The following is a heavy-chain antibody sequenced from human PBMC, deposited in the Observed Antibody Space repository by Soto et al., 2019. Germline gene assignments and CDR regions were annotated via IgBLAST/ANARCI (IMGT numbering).Heavy chain of an antibody. Sequence: EVQLLESGGGLVQPGGSLRLSCAASGLTVSRYAMSWVRQAPGKGLEWVSVISGSGSTYSADSVKGRFTISRDSSKNTVYRQMNSLRAEDTAVYYCAKALLFTFKTGYYWAVGGRGTTVTVSS. J-gene: IGHJ6*03. D-gene: IGHD3-16*01. CDR2: ISGSGST. CDR1: GLTVSRYA. CDR3: AKALLFTFKTGYYWAV. V-gene: IGHV3-23*01.